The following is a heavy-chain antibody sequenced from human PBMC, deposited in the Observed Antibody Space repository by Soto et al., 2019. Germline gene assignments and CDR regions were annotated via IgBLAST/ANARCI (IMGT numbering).Heavy chain of an antibody. CDR3: AKDLRPGLVVPPTSGFDP. J-gene: IGHJ5*02. CDR2: TSIGGNT. CDR1: GFPFNTYA. V-gene: IGHV3-23*01. Sequence: GGSLRLACEASGFPFNTYAMTWFRQLPGMGLEWVSTTSIGGNTDFAESVRGRFSVSRDNSKNTLYLQMTNLRAEDAAIYFCAKDLRPGLVVPPTSGFDPWGQGTRVTVSS. D-gene: IGHD3-10*01.